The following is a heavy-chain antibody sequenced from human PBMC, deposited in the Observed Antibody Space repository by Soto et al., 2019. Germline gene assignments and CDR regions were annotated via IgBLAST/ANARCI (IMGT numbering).Heavy chain of an antibody. V-gene: IGHV4-30-4*01. J-gene: IGHJ4*02. CDR2: IYYSGST. CDR1: GGSISSGDYY. D-gene: IGHD4-17*01. Sequence: QVQLQESGPGLVKPSQTLSLTCTVSGGSISSGDYYWSWIRQPPGKGLEWIGYIYYSGSTYYNPSPTSRGTISVDTSKNQSSLRLSSATAAGPAVYYCARTNFMTTGGGADYWGQGTLVTVSS. CDR3: ARTNFMTTGGGADY.